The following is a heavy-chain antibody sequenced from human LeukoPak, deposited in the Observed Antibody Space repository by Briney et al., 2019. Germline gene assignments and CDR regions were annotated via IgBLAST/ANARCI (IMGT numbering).Heavy chain of an antibody. Sequence: ASVKVSCKASGYTFTSYAMNWVRQAPGQGLEWMGWINTNTGSPTYAQGFTGRFVFSLDTSVSTAYLQISSLKAEDTAVYYCGSGYYAVGIDYWGQGTLVTVSS. V-gene: IGHV7-4-1*02. CDR3: GSGYYAVGIDY. CDR2: INTNTGSP. D-gene: IGHD3-22*01. J-gene: IGHJ4*02. CDR1: GYTFTSYA.